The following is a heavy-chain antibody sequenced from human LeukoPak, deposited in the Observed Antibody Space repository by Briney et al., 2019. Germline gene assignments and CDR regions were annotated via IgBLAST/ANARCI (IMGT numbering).Heavy chain of an antibody. D-gene: IGHD2-2*01. J-gene: IGHJ4*02. Sequence: ASVTVSCKASGYTFTGYYMHWVRQAPGQGLEWMGWINPNSGGTDYARKFQGRVTMTRDTSISTAYMELTRLRSDDTAVYYCARGGPVVVPATIPNPFDYWGQGTLVTVSS. CDR1: GYTFTGYY. CDR2: INPNSGGT. CDR3: ARGGPVVVPATIPNPFDY. V-gene: IGHV1-2*02.